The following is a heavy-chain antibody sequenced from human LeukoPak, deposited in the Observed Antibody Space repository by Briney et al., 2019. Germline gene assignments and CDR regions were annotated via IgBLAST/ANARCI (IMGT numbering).Heavy chain of an antibody. D-gene: IGHD4-11*01. V-gene: IGHV3-23*01. CDR2: ISGSGGST. Sequence: GGSLRLSCAASGFTFSSYAMSWVRQAPGKGLEWVSAISGSGGSTYYADSVKGRFTISRDNSKNTLYLQMNSLRAEDAAVYYCAKVPLSTVTYFDYWGQGTLVTVSS. CDR1: GFTFSSYA. J-gene: IGHJ4*02. CDR3: AKVPLSTVTYFDY.